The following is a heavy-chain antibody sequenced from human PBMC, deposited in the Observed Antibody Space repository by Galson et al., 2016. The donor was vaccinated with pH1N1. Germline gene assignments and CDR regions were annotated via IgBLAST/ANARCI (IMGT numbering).Heavy chain of an antibody. J-gene: IGHJ4*02. CDR2: IYPGDSDT. D-gene: IGHD1-1*01. CDR3: ARSTKGVSTGHFDS. Sequence: QSGAEVKKPRESLRISCKGFGYSFSNYWIAWVRQMPGKGLECMGVIYPGDSDTKYNPSFEGQVVISADKSISSVFLQWNSLEASDTAMYHCARSTKGVSTGHFDSWGQGTLVTVSS. V-gene: IGHV5-51*03. CDR1: GYSFSNYW.